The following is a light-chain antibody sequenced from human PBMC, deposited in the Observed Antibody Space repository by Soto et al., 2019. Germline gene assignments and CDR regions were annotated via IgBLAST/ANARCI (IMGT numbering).Light chain of an antibody. J-gene: IGKJ3*01. CDR1: QSVLYSSNNENY. Sequence: DIVMTQSPDSLAVSLGERATINCKSSQSVLYSSNNENYLAWYQQKQGQPPKLLIYWASTRESGVPDRFSGSGSGTDFTRTISSLQAEDGAVYYCQQYYTSPITFGPGTKVDI. CDR3: QQYYTSPIT. CDR2: WAS. V-gene: IGKV4-1*01.